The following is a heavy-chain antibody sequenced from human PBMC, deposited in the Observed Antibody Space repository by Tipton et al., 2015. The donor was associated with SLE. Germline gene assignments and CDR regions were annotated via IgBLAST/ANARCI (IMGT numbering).Heavy chain of an antibody. CDR3: ARDLSGEFGF. D-gene: IGHD3-10*01. V-gene: IGHV4-59*01. Sequence: TLSLTCTVSGGSISSYYWSWIRQPPGKGLEWIGYMYYSGSTTYNPSLKSRVTISIDTSKNQFSLKLNTVTAADTAVYYCARDLSGEFGFWGQGTLVTVSS. CDR2: MYYSGST. J-gene: IGHJ4*02. CDR1: GGSISSYY.